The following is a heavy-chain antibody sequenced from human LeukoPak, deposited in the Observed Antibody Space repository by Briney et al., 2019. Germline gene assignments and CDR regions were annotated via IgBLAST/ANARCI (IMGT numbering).Heavy chain of an antibody. CDR3: AELGITMIGGV. V-gene: IGHV3-21*01. J-gene: IGHJ6*04. Sequence: GGSLRLSCAASGFTFSSYSMNWVRQAPGKGLEWVSSISSSSNYIYYADSVKGRFTISRDSAKNSLYLQMNSLRAEDTAVYYCAELGITMIGGVWGKGTTVTISS. D-gene: IGHD3-10*02. CDR1: GFTFSSYS. CDR2: ISSSSNYI.